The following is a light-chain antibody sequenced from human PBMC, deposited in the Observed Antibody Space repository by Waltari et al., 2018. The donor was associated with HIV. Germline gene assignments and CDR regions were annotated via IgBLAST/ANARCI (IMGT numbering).Light chain of an antibody. CDR1: SSNIGSNT. J-gene: IGLJ1*01. Sequence: QSVLTQPPSASGTPGQRVTISCSGSSSNIGSNTVNLYQQLPGTAPKLLIYGNNQRPSGVPDRFSGSKSGTSASLAISGLQSEDEADYYCAAWDDSLNGPYVFGTGTKVTVL. CDR2: GNN. V-gene: IGLV1-44*01. CDR3: AAWDDSLNGPYV.